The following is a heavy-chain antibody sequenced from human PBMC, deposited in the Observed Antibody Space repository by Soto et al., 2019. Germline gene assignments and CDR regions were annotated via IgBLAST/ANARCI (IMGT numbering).Heavy chain of an antibody. CDR1: GGSISSYY. Sequence: QVQLQESGPGLVKPSETLSLTCTVSGGSISSYYWSWIRQPPGKGLEWIGYIYYSGSTNYNPSLKXXVXIXXDTSKNQFSLKLSSVTAADTAVYYCARVFRGDFDYWGQGTLVTVSS. CDR3: ARVFRGDFDY. V-gene: IGHV4-59*01. D-gene: IGHD2-21*01. J-gene: IGHJ4*02. CDR2: IYYSGST.